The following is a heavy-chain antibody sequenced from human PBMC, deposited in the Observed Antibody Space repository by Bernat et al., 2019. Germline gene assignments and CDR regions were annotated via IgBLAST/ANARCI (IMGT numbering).Heavy chain of an antibody. Sequence: VQLLESGGGLVQSGRSLRLSCAGSGFTFKNYGMHWVRQAPGKGLEWVAVIWYDGSKKYYADSVKGRFTISRDNSKNMLYLQMNSLRIEDTAVYYCAGDRRSRVYDFWGQGTLVTVSS. D-gene: IGHD6-13*01. CDR1: GFTFKNYG. CDR3: AGDRRSRVYDF. CDR2: IWYDGSKK. V-gene: IGHV3-33*01. J-gene: IGHJ4*02.